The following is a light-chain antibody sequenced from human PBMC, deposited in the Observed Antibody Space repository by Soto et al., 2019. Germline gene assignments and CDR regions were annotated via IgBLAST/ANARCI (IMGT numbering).Light chain of an antibody. Sequence: EIVLTQSPATLSLSPGERATLSCRASQSVGRNLAWYQQKPGQAPRLLIYDASNRATGIPARFSGGGSGTDFTLTISSLQSEDFAVYYCQQYHNWPPITFGQGTRLEIK. CDR3: QQYHNWPPIT. V-gene: IGKV3-11*01. CDR1: QSVGRN. J-gene: IGKJ5*01. CDR2: DAS.